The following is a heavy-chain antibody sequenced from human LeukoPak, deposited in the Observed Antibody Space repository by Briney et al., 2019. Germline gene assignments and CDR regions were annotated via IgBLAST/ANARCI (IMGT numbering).Heavy chain of an antibody. CDR2: MNQDGSEK. CDR3: ARDRIWDFWTPLSDYAMDV. D-gene: IGHD3/OR15-3a*01. J-gene: IGHJ6*02. Sequence: GGSLRLSCAASGFTFGSYWMNWARQAPGKGLEWVANMNQDGSEKYYVDSVKGRFTISRDNAKNSLYLQMNSLRAEDTAVYFCARDRIWDFWTPLSDYAMDVWGQGTTVTVSS. CDR1: GFTFGSYW. V-gene: IGHV3-7*03.